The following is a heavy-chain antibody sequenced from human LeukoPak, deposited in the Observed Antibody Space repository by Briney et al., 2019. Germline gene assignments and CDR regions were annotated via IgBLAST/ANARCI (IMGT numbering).Heavy chain of an antibody. V-gene: IGHV4-4*02. J-gene: IGHJ5*02. CDR1: GGSISSSNW. CDR2: IYHSGST. CDR3: ARVGIVVVPAATRWFDP. D-gene: IGHD2-2*01. Sequence: SETLSLTRAVSGGSISSSNWWSWVRQPPGKGLEWIGEIYHSGSTNYNPSLKSRVTISVDKSKNQFSLKLSSVTAADTAVYYCARVGIVVVPAATRWFDPWGQGTLVTVSS.